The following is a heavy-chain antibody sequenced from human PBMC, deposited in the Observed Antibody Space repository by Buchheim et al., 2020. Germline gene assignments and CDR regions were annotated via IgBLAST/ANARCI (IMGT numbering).Heavy chain of an antibody. CDR2: ITASGGST. CDR3: APYERFLRD. J-gene: IGHJ4*02. CDR1: GFTFSRYA. D-gene: IGHD3-3*01. Sequence: EVQVLESGGGLVQPGGSLRLSCAASGFTFSRYAMTWVRQAPGKGLEWVSSITASGGSTYYADSVKGRFTISRDNSKNILYLQMSTLRAEDSAVYHCAPYERFLRDWGQGTL. V-gene: IGHV3-23*01.